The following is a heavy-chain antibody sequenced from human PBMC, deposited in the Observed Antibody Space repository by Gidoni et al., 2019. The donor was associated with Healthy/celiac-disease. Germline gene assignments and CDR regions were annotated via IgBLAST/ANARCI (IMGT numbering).Heavy chain of an antibody. J-gene: IGHJ4*02. V-gene: IGHV3-30*18. Sequence: QVQLVESGGGVVQPGRSLRLSCAASGFTFSSYGMHWVRQAPGKGLEWLAVISYDGSNKYYADSVKGRFTISRDNSKNTLYLQMNSLRAEDTAVYYCAKDRAVAGNLPKYWGQGTLVTVSS. CDR3: AKDRAVAGNLPKY. D-gene: IGHD6-19*01. CDR1: GFTFSSYG. CDR2: ISYDGSNK.